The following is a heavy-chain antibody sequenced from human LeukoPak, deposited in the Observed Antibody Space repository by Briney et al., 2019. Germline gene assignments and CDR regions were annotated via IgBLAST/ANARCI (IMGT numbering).Heavy chain of an antibody. V-gene: IGHV3-21*01. D-gene: IGHD3-10*02. Sequence: PGGSLRLSCAASEFTFSTYSMNWVRQAPGKGLEWVSSISSSNNYIYYVDSVKGRFTLSRDNAKRSLFLQMNSLRAEDTAVYYCAELGITMIGGVWGKGTTVTISS. CDR3: AELGITMIGGV. J-gene: IGHJ6*04. CDR2: ISSSNNYI. CDR1: EFTFSTYS.